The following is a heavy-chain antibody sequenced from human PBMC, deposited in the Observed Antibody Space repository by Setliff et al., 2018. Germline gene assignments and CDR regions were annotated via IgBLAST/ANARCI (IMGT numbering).Heavy chain of an antibody. J-gene: IGHJ4*01. CDR3: AGVHWTTNWLLHY. CDR1: GFAFDSYA. CDR2: IFHDGRDI. D-gene: IGHD7-27*01. Sequence: GGSLSLSCAASGFAFDSYAMHWVRQAPGKGLEWVAIIFHDGRDIYYGDSVQGRFAISRDNSKNTLYLQMNSLRSDDTAVYYCAGVHWTTNWLLHYWGQGTLVTV. V-gene: IGHV3-30*03.